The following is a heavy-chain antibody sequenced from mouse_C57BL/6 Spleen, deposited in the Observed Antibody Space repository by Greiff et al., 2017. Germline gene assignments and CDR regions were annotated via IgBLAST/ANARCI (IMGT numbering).Heavy chain of an antibody. V-gene: IGHV1-52*01. J-gene: IGHJ4*01. CDR3: ARDGSLAMDY. CDR1: GYTFTSYW. D-gene: IGHD2-3*01. CDR2: IDPSDSET. Sequence: QVQLKQPGAELVRPGSSVKLSCKASGYTFTSYWMHWVKPRPIQGLEWIGNIDPSDSETHYNQKFKDKATLTVDKSSSTAYMQLSSLTSEDSAVYYCARDGSLAMDYWGQGTSVTVSS.